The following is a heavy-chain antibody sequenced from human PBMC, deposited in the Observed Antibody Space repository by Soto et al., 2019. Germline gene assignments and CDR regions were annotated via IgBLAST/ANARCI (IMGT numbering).Heavy chain of an antibody. V-gene: IGHV3-23*01. CDR1: GFTFSNYG. D-gene: IGHD6-19*01. J-gene: IGHJ3*02. Sequence: EVQLLESGGGLVQPGGSLRLSCAASGFTFSNYGMTWVRQAPGKGLECVSGLSGSGGSTYYADSVKGRFTISRDNSKNTMYLQMNSLRAEYTAVYYCAKVGVPGLGAFDIWGQGTMVTVSS. CDR2: LSGSGGST. CDR3: AKVGVPGLGAFDI.